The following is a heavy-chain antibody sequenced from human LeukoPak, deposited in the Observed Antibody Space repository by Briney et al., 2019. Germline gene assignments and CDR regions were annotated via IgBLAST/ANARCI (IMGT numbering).Heavy chain of an antibody. J-gene: IGHJ3*02. CDR3: ARDQVYDILTGFSPDGFDT. D-gene: IGHD3-9*01. V-gene: IGHV3-11*04. Sequence: GGSLRLSCAASGFTFSDYYMSWIRQAPGKGLEWVSCISNSGGTIYYADSVKGRFTISRDNAKNSLYLQMNSLRAEDTAVYYCARDQVYDILTGFSPDGFDTWGQGTLVTVSS. CDR2: ISNSGGTI. CDR1: GFTFSDYY.